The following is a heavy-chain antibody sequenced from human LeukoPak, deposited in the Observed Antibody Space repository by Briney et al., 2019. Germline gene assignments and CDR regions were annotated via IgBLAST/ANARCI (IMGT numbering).Heavy chain of an antibody. Sequence: GASVKVSCKASGYTFTSYDINWVRQATGQGLEWMGWMNPNSGNTGYAQKFQGRVTMTRNTSIGTAYMELSSLRSEDTAVYYCASGSYVVPRDAFDIWGQGTMVTVSS. CDR2: MNPNSGNT. D-gene: IGHD1-26*01. CDR1: GYTFTSYD. CDR3: ASGSYVVPRDAFDI. V-gene: IGHV1-8*01. J-gene: IGHJ3*02.